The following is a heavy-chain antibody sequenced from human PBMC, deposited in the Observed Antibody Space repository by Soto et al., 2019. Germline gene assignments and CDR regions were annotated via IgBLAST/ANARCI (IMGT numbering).Heavy chain of an antibody. CDR3: ARLKGFGELLPGVSYFDY. Sequence: QLQLQESGPGLVKPSETLSLTCTVSGGSISSSSYYWGWIRQPPGKGLEWIGSIYCSGSTYYNPSLKSQITIAVDTANKQDSLKQSSVTATDTAVYYCARLKGFGELLPGVSYFDYRGQGTLVTVSS. D-gene: IGHD3-10*01. J-gene: IGHJ4*02. V-gene: IGHV4-39*01. CDR1: GGSISSSSYY. CDR2: IYCSGST.